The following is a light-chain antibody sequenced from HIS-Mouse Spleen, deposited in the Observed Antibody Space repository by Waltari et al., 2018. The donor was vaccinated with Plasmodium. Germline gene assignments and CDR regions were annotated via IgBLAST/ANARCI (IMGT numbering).Light chain of an antibody. CDR1: SSNIGRTT. J-gene: IGLJ2*01. CDR3: AAWDDSLNGVV. V-gene: IGLV1-44*01. CDR2: SNN. Sequence: QSVLTQPPSASGTPGQRVTISCSGSSSNIGRTTVNWYQQLPGTDPKLLIYSNNRRPSRVPDRFSGSKSGTSASLAISGLQSEDEADYYCAAWDDSLNGVVFGGGTKLTVL.